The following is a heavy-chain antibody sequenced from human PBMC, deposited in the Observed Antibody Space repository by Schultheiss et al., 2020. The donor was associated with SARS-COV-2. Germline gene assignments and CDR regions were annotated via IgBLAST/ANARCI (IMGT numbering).Heavy chain of an antibody. D-gene: IGHD2-2*01. CDR2: IYHSGST. J-gene: IGHJ4*02. CDR3: ASRREYQLLLGFDY. CDR1: GGSFSGYY. V-gene: IGHV4-34*01. Sequence: SETLSLTCAVYGGSFSGYYWSWIRQPPGKGLEWIGYIYHSGSTYYNPSLKSRVTISVDKSKNQFSLKLSSVTAADTAVYYCASRREYQLLLGFDYWGQGTLVTVSS.